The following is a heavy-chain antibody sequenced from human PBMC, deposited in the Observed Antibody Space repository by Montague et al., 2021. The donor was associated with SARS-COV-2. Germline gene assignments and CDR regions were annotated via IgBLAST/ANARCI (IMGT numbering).Heavy chain of an antibody. J-gene: IGHJ3*02. CDR2: TYYRSEWYH. CDR1: GDSVSSNTAT. CDR3: ARTTTRMLYPENAFDI. V-gene: IGHV6-1*01. Sequence: CAISGDSVSSNTATWNWIRQSPSRGREWLGRTYYRSEWYHDYAIXLKSRITINPDTSKNQFSLQLSSVAPEDTAVFYCARTTTRMLYPENAFDIWGQGTMVTVSS. D-gene: IGHD2-15*01.